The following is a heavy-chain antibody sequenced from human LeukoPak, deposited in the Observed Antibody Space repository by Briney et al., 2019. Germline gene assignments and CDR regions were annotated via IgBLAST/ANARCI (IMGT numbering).Heavy chain of an antibody. J-gene: IGHJ4*02. CDR1: GFTFNDYA. D-gene: IGHD6-6*01. CDR3: AKGREYSSSTFFDY. V-gene: IGHV3-9*01. CDR2: ISWNSGSI. Sequence: GGSLRLSCAASGFTFNDYAMHWVRQAPGKGLEWVSGISWNSGSIGYADSVKGRFTISRDNAKNSLYLQMNSLRAEDTALYYCAKGREYSSSTFFDYWGQGTLVTVSS.